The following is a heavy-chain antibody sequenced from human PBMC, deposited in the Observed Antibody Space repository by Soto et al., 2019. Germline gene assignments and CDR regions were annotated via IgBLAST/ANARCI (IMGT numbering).Heavy chain of an antibody. CDR1: GGSIGDYY. Sequence: PSETLSLTCSVSGGSIGDYYWSWIRQPPGKGLEWIGFIYYTGNTRYNPSLGSRGTISLDTTKNQFSLKLTSTTAADTAFYYCGRDLNRWELRGFFEPWGRGALVTRLL. D-gene: IGHD3-10*01. CDR3: GRDLNRWELRGFFEP. J-gene: IGHJ5*02. V-gene: IGHV4-59*01. CDR2: IYYTGNT.